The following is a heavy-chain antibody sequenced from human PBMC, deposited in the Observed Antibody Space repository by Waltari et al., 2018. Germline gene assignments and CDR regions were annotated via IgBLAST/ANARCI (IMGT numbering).Heavy chain of an antibody. CDR1: GGSFSGYY. J-gene: IGHJ4*02. Sequence: QVQLQQWGAGLLKPSETLSLTCAVYGGSFSGYYWSWIRQPPGKGLEWIGEINHSGSTNYNPSLKSRVTISVDTSKNQFSLKLSSVTAADTAVYYCARGTVVGATTGYFDYWGQGTLVTVSS. D-gene: IGHD1-26*01. V-gene: IGHV4-34*01. CDR2: INHSGST. CDR3: ARGTVVGATTGYFDY.